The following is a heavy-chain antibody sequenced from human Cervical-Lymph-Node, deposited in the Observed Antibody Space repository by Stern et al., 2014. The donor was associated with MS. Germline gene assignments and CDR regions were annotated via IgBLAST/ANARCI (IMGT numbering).Heavy chain of an antibody. CDR2: IWSDGESK. D-gene: IGHD2-8*01. V-gene: IGHV3-33*01. Sequence: QEQLVESGGGVVQPGRSLTLSCAASGFIFRSFGMHWVRQAPGKGLGWVAGIWSDGESKHYGDSVKGRFNISRDNSKNMLYMQMNSLRAEDTAVYYCAIGGQWRLGHWGQGTLVTVSS. CDR3: AIGGQWRLGH. J-gene: IGHJ4*02. CDR1: GFIFRSFG.